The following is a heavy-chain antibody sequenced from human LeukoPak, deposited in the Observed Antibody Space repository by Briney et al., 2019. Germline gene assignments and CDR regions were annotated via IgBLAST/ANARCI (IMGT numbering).Heavy chain of an antibody. CDR3: ARDALPDELNAPLGIATRPYYYYYMDV. D-gene: IGHD6-6*01. CDR2: FGPEDGET. J-gene: IGHJ6*03. Sequence: GASVKVSCKDSGYSLSELSMHWVRQAPAKGLEWMGGFGPEDGETVYAQKFQGRVTMSRNTSISTAYMELSSLRSEDTAVYYGARDALPDELNAPLGIATRPYYYYYMDVWGKGTTVTVSS. V-gene: IGHV1-24*01. CDR1: GYSLSELS.